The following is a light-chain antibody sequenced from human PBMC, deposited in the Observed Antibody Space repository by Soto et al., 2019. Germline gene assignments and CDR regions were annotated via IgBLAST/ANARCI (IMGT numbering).Light chain of an antibody. V-gene: IGLV2-14*01. CDR1: SSDVGGYNY. Sequence: QSALTQPASVSESPGQSITVSCTGTSSDVGGYNYVSWYQQHPGKAPKLMIYDVSDRPSGVCNRFSGSKSGNTASLTISGLQAEDEADYYCSSYSSSSTLYVFGTGTKVTVL. J-gene: IGLJ1*01. CDR3: SSYSSSSTLYV. CDR2: DVS.